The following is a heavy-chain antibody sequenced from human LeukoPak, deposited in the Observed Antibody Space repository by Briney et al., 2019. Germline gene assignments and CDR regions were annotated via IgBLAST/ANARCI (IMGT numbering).Heavy chain of an antibody. CDR1: GDSMSSNYYY. V-gene: IGHV4-39*01. CDR3: ARHLVVPATTYYYFYMDV. J-gene: IGHJ6*03. CDR2: VYFTGSP. Sequence: SETLSLTCTVSGDSMSSNYYYWSWIRQPPGTGLEWIGTVYFTGSPYYNPSLKSRVTISVDTSATQFSLTLSYVTAAGTAVYFCARHLVVPATTYYYFYMDVWGKGTTVTVSS. D-gene: IGHD2-2*01.